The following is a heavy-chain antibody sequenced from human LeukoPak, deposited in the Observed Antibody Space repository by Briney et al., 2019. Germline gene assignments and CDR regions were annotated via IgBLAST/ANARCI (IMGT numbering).Heavy chain of an antibody. CDR3: ARAQDSNPDAFDI. CDR1: GGSISSSNW. Sequence: PSGTLSLTCAVSGGSISSSNWWSWVRQPPGKGLEWIGEIYHSGSTNYNPSLKSRVTISVDKSKNQFSLKLGSVTAADTAVYYCARAQDSNPDAFDIWGQGTMVTVSS. J-gene: IGHJ3*02. D-gene: IGHD6-13*01. V-gene: IGHV4-4*02. CDR2: IYHSGST.